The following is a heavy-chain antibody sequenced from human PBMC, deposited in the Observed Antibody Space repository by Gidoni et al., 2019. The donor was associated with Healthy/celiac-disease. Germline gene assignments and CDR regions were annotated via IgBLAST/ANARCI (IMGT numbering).Heavy chain of an antibody. CDR2: INPSGGTT. D-gene: IGHD5-12*01. Sequence: QVQLVQSGAEVKTPGASVKVSCKASGYTFTSYYMHWVRQAPGQGLEWMGIINPSGGTTSYAHQFQGRVTMTRDTSASTVYMELSSLRSEDTAVYYCARDPGYSTPSNWFDPWGQGTLVTVSS. J-gene: IGHJ5*02. V-gene: IGHV1-46*03. CDR3: ARDPGYSTPSNWFDP. CDR1: GYTFTSYY.